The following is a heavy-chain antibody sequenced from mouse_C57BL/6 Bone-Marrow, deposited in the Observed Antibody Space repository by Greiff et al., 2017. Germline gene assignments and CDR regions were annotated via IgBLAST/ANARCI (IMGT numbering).Heavy chain of an antibody. J-gene: IGHJ2*01. Sequence: EVQLQQSGGGLVQPGGSMKLSCVASGFTFSNYWMNWVRQSPEKGLEWVAQIRLKSDNYATPYAESVKGRFTISRDDSKSSVYLQMNNLRAEDTGIYYCTGADGNYDYFDYWGQGTTLTVSS. CDR3: TGADGNYDYFDY. D-gene: IGHD2-1*01. CDR2: IRLKSDNYAT. V-gene: IGHV6-3*01. CDR1: GFTFSNYW.